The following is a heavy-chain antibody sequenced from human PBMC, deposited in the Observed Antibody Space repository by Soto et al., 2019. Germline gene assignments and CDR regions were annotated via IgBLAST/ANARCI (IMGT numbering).Heavy chain of an antibody. CDR1: GGSISSYY. J-gene: IGHJ3*02. V-gene: IGHV4-59*01. CDR3: ARAYGRDAFDI. Sequence: SETLSLTCTVSGGSISSYYWSWIRQPPGKGLEWIGYIYYSGSTNYNPSLKSRVTISVDTSKNQFSLKLSSVTAADTAVYYCARAYGRDAFDIWGQGTKVTVSS. D-gene: IGHD4-17*01. CDR2: IYYSGST.